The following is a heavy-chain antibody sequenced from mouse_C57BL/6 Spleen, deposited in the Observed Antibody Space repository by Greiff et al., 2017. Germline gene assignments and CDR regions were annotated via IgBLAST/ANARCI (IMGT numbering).Heavy chain of an antibody. CDR2: INPNNGGT. D-gene: IGHD3-2*02. V-gene: IGHV1-26*01. J-gene: IGHJ2*01. Sequence: VQLQQSGPELVKPGASVKISCKASGYTFTDYYMNWVKQSHGKSLEWIGDINPNNGGTSYNQKFKGKATLTVDKSSSTAYMELRSLTSEDSAVYYCARWKDSSGRDYWGQGTTLTVSS. CDR3: ARWKDSSGRDY. CDR1: GYTFTDYY.